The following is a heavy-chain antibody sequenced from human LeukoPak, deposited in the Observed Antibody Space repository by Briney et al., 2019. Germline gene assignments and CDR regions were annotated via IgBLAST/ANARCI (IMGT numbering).Heavy chain of an antibody. CDR2: IYHSGST. V-gene: IGHV4-34*01. Sequence: PSETLSLTCAVYGGSFSGYYWSWIRQPPGKGLEWIGEIYHSGSTNYNPSLKSRVTISVDTSKNQFSLKLSSVTAADTAVYYCARITMIVVVITTGAFDIWGQGTMVTVSS. D-gene: IGHD3-22*01. J-gene: IGHJ3*02. CDR3: ARITMIVVVITTGAFDI. CDR1: GGSFSGYY.